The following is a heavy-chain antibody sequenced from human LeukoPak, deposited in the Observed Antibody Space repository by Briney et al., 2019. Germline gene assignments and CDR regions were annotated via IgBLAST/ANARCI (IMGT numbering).Heavy chain of an antibody. D-gene: IGHD3-16*01. CDR2: IYYSGGT. CDR3: ARAKGDYFDY. CDR1: GGSISSGDYY. J-gene: IGHJ4*02. V-gene: IGHV4-30-4*01. Sequence: SETLSLTCTVSGGSISSGDYYWSWIRQPPGKGLEWIGYIYYSGGTYYSPSLKSRLTISVDTSKNQFSLRLSSVTAADTAVYYCARAKGDYFDYWGQGTLVTVSS.